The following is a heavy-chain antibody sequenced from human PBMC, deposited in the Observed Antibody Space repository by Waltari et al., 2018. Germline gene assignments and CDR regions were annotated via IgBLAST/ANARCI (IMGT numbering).Heavy chain of an antibody. V-gene: IGHV4-34*01. CDR2: INHSLST. CDR3: ARPSIAAAGEYYFDY. J-gene: IGHJ4*02. CDR1: GGSFSGYF. Sequence: QVRLQQWGAGLLKPSETLSLTCAVYGGSFSGYFWTWIRQSSGKGLEWIGEINHSLSTTYNPSLKSRVTISVDTSKNQFSLKVTSVTAADTAVYYCARPSIAAAGEYYFDYWGQGTLVTVSS. D-gene: IGHD6-13*01.